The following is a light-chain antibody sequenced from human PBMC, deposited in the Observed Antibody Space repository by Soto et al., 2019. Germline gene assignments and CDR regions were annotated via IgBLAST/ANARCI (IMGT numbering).Light chain of an antibody. V-gene: IGKV1-17*01. J-gene: IGKJ1*01. CDR3: LQYHSFPRT. CDR1: QGIRND. CDR2: AAS. Sequence: DIQMTQSPSSLSASVGDRVTITCRASQGIRNDVGWYQQRPGNAPKRLIYAASTLQSGVLSHFSGSGFGTEFTLTISGLQAEDSATYYCLQYHSFPRTFGRGTNVEVK.